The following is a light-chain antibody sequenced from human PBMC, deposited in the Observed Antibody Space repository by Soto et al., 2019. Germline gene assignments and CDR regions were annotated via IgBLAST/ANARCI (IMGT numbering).Light chain of an antibody. V-gene: IGKV2-28*01. J-gene: IGKJ2*01. CDR3: MQALQTPYT. CDR1: QSLLHSNGYNY. CDR2: LGS. Sequence: DIVMTQSPLSLPVTPGEPASISCRSSQSLLHSNGYNYLDWYLQKPGQSPQLLIYLGSDRASEVPDRFSGSGSGTDFTLKISRVEAEDVGVYYCMQALQTPYTFGQGTKGDIK.